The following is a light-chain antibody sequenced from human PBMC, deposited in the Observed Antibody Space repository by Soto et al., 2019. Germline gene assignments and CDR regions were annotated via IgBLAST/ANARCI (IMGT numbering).Light chain of an antibody. J-gene: IGKJ2*01. CDR1: QSVSNN. V-gene: IGKV3D-15*01. Sequence: EIVLTQSPGTLSLSPGERATLSCRASQSVSNNYLAWYQQKPGQATRLLISGASNRATGIPDRFSGSGSGTEFTLTISSLQSEDFAVYYCQHYNNWPFTFGQGTKLEI. CDR2: GAS. CDR3: QHYNNWPFT.